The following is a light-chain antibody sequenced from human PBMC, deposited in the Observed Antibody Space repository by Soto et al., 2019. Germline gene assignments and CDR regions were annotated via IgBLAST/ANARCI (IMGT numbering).Light chain of an antibody. V-gene: IGLV2-8*01. CDR3: SSYAGGSNV. CDR1: SSDVGGYNY. J-gene: IGLJ1*01. CDR2: EVN. Sequence: QSALTQPPSASGSPGQSVAISCTGTSSDVGGYNYVSWYQQHPGKAPKLMIYEVNKRPSGVPDRFSGSKSGNTAPLTVSGLQAEDEADYYCSSYAGGSNVFGTGTKVTVL.